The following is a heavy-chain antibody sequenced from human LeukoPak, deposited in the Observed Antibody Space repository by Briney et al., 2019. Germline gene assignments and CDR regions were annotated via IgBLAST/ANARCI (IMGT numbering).Heavy chain of an antibody. D-gene: IGHD2-15*01. V-gene: IGHV3-7*01. CDR3: ARVSPQGIGGFGI. CDR1: GFTFSTYW. J-gene: IGHJ3*02. CDR2: MKRDGSEI. Sequence: GGSLRLSCSASGFTFSTYWMSWVRQAPGKGLEWVANMKRDGSEIYYVDSVKGRFTISRDNSKNTLYLQMNSLRAEDTAVYYCARVSPQGIGGFGIWGQGTMVSVSS.